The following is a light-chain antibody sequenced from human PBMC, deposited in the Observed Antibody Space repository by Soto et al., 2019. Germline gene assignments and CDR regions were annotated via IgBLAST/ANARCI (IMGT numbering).Light chain of an antibody. CDR1: QSVSSSY. CDR3: QQYDSSRT. Sequence: PGERVTLSCRASQSVSSSYLAWYQQKPGQAPRLLIYGASSRATGIPDRFSGSGSGTDFTLTISRLEPEDFAVYYCQQYDSSRTFGQGTKVDIK. CDR2: GAS. J-gene: IGKJ1*01. V-gene: IGKV3-20*01.